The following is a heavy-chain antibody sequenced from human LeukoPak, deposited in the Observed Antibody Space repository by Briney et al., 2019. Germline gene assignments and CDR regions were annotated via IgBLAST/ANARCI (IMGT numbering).Heavy chain of an antibody. Sequence: GGSLRLSCVASGFTFGTYGMHWVRQAPGKGLEWVAVMSHDGGIEKYADSVKGRFTISRDNSRSTLYLQMNSLRPEDTAIYYCAREGYYGSGSPPSLYFDYWGQGTLVTVSS. CDR2: MSHDGGIE. J-gene: IGHJ4*02. CDR1: GFTFGTYG. CDR3: AREGYYGSGSPPSLYFDY. V-gene: IGHV3-30*03. D-gene: IGHD3-10*01.